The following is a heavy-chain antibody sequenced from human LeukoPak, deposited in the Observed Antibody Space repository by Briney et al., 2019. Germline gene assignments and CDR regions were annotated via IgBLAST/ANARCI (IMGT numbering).Heavy chain of an antibody. Sequence: GGSLRLSCAASGFTVSSNYMSWVRQAPGKGLEWVSVIYSGGSTYYADSVKGRFTISRDNSKNTLYLQMNSLRAEATAVYYCRALLWFGELYGMDVWGQGTTVTVSS. D-gene: IGHD3-10*01. V-gene: IGHV3-66*01. CDR3: RALLWFGELYGMDV. CDR2: IYSGGST. J-gene: IGHJ6*02. CDR1: GFTVSSNY.